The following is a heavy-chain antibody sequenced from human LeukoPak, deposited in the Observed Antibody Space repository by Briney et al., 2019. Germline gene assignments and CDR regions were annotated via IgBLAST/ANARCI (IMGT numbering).Heavy chain of an antibody. V-gene: IGHV4-61*02. D-gene: IGHD3-3*01. CDR1: GGSISSGSYY. Sequence: PSETLSLTCTVSGGSISSGSYYWSWIRQPAGKGLEWIGRIYTRGSTNYNPSLKSRVTISVDTSKNQFSLKLSSVTAADTAVYYCATTTIFGVVIRWGQGTLVTVSS. CDR3: ATTTIFGVVIR. J-gene: IGHJ4*02. CDR2: IYTRGST.